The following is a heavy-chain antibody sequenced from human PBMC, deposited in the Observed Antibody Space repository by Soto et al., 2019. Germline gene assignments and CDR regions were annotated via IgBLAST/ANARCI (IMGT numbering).Heavy chain of an antibody. V-gene: IGHV4-30-4*01. D-gene: IGHD3-3*01. CDR1: GGSVNSGDYY. Sequence: SETLSLTCSVSGGSVNSGDYYWNWIRQPPGKGLEWIGYIYFGGRTYYSPSLKSRVTILIGMSKNQFSLTLSSVTAADTAVYYCARDGFFGISGYFDYWGQGALVTVSS. CDR2: IYFGGRT. CDR3: ARDGFFGISGYFDY. J-gene: IGHJ4*02.